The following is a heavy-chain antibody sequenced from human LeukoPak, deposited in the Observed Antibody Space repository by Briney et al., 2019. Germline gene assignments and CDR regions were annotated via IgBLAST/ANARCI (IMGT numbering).Heavy chain of an antibody. CDR2: MNPNSGNT. V-gene: IGHV1-8*02. J-gene: IGHJ6*02. CDR1: GYTFTSYG. D-gene: IGHD6-19*01. Sequence: ASVKVSCKASGYTFTSYGISWVRQAPGQGLEWMGWMNPNSGNTGYAQKFQGRVTMTRNTSISTAYMELSSLRSEDTAVYYCARHTLDSGWYEDYYYGMDVWGQGTTVTVSS. CDR3: ARHTLDSGWYEDYYYGMDV.